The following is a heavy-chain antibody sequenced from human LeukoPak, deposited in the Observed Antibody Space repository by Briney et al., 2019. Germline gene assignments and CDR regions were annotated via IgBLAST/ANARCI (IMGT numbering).Heavy chain of an antibody. V-gene: IGHV4-59*11. Sequence: SETLSLTCTVSGGSISSHYWSWIRQPPGKGLEGIGYIYYSGSTNYNPSLKSRAAISVDTSKLQFSLKLSSVTAAATAVYYCARVVGYCSGGSCYSASPWFDLWGQGTLVTVSS. D-gene: IGHD2-15*01. CDR2: IYYSGST. J-gene: IGHJ5*02. CDR3: ARVVGYCSGGSCYSASPWFDL. CDR1: GGSISSHY.